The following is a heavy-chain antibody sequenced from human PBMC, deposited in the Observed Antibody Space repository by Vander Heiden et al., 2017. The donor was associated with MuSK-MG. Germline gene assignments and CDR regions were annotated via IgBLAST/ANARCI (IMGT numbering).Heavy chain of an antibody. Sequence: QVQSVESGGRVVQSEGSLRLSCVTSGCNFSNYGMHWVRKAPGKGLEWAAVVSYDGTKKYYEDSMKRRFTVPRDDSKKSVFLQINSLRPEDTAVYYCAKDTDNYEGFDPWGQGTLVTVSS. V-gene: IGHV3-30*18. CDR3: AKDTDNYEGFDP. CDR1: GCNFSNYG. J-gene: IGHJ5*02. D-gene: IGHD3-16*01. CDR2: VSYDGTKK.